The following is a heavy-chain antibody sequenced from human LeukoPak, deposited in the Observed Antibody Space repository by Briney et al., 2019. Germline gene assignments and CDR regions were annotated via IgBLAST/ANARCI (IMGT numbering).Heavy chain of an antibody. CDR2: VSASADST. J-gene: IGHJ4*02. CDR3: ARDHLENFDY. Sequence: GGSLRLSCAASGFMFSKYAMSWVRQAPRKGLEWVSAVSASADSTYYADSVKGRFTISRDNSKNTLYLQMNSLRAEDTAVYYCARDHLENFDYWGQGTLVTVSS. V-gene: IGHV3-23*01. D-gene: IGHD1-1*01. CDR1: GFMFSKYA.